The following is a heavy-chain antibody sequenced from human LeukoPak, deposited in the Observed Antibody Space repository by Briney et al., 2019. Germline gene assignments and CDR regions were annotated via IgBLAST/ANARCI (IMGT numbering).Heavy chain of an antibody. V-gene: IGHV3-48*01. CDR3: ARDKIQWLRYSYFDY. CDR1: GFTFSRYG. Sequence: PGGSLRLSCKASGFTFSRYGMSWVRQAPGRGLEWLSYTSGSSGSTIYYAQSVRGRFTISRDDAKNTLYLQMNSLRADDTAVYFCARDKIQWLRYSYFDYWGQGVLDTVSS. J-gene: IGHJ4*02. CDR2: TSGSSGSTI. D-gene: IGHD5-12*01.